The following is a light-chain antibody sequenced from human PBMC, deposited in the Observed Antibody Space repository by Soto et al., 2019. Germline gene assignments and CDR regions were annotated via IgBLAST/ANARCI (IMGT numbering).Light chain of an antibody. CDR3: QQRSNWPRT. CDR1: QSISNW. CDR2: HAS. J-gene: IGKJ1*01. Sequence: DIQMTQSPSTLPASVGDRVTITCRASQSISNWLAWYQQKPGTAPNVLIYHASNLQSGVPSRFSGSGSGTELTITISSLEPEDVAVYDCQQRSNWPRTFGQGTKVDIK. V-gene: IGKV1-5*01.